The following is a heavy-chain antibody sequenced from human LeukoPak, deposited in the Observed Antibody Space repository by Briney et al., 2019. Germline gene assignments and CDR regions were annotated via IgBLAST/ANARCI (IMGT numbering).Heavy chain of an antibody. CDR3: ARDTGRWFDP. CDR2: MYLSGTT. D-gene: IGHD4-11*01. CDR1: GDSINSLDL. V-gene: IGHV4-4*02. J-gene: IGHJ5*02. Sequence: SETLSLTCTVSGDSINSLDLWSWVRQPPGKGLEWIGEMYLSGTTHSNPSVKSRVTISIDKSKNQFFLNLSSVTAADTAVYYCARDTGRWFDPWGQGTLVTVSS.